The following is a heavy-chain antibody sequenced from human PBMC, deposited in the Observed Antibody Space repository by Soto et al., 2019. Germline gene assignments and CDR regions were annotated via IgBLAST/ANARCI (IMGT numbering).Heavy chain of an antibody. CDR1: GFTFSNAW. CDR2: IKSKTDGGTT. Sequence: GGSLRLSCAASGFTFSNAWMSWVRQAPGKGLEWVGRIKSKTDGGTTDYAAPVKGRVTISRDDSKNTLYLQMNSLKTEDKAVDYCTTQGSKTGYYDSSGSGYYYYGMDVWGQGTTVTVSS. V-gene: IGHV3-15*01. J-gene: IGHJ6*02. CDR3: TTQGSKTGYYDSSGSGYYYYGMDV. D-gene: IGHD3-22*01.